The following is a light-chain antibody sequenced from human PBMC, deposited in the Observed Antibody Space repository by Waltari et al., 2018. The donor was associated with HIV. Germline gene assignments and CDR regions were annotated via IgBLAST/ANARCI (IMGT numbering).Light chain of an antibody. CDR3: QSADITGTLGV. Sequence: SYELAQPPSVSVSQGQTARLTCSGDALPRQFVYWYQQKPGQAPIVVIYKDPERPSGIPERFSGFISGTTATLTISAVQAEDEADYYCQSADITGTLGVFGGGTRLTV. J-gene: IGLJ2*01. V-gene: IGLV3-25*03. CDR2: KDP. CDR1: ALPRQF.